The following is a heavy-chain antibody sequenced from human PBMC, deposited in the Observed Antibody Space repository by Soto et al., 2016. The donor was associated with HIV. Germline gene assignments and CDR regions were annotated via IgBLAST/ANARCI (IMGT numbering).Heavy chain of an antibody. J-gene: IGHJ4*02. CDR3: AKSDYDSGSYLGFEY. Sequence: EVQLLESGGKLVQPGGSLRLSCAASGYSYSSYAMNWVRQAPGKGLEWVSSVGGSGTITYYADSVKGRFTISRDNSKNTLYLQMNNLRTEDTAVYYCAKSDYDSGSYLGFEYWGQGTLVTVSS. D-gene: IGHD3-10*01. CDR2: VGGSGTIT. V-gene: IGHV3-23*05. CDR1: GYSYSSYA.